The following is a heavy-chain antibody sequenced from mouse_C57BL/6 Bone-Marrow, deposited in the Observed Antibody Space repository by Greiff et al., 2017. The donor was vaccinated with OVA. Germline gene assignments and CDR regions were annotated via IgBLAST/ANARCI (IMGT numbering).Heavy chain of an antibody. CDR2: IAPEDGET. Sequence: EVMLVESGAELVKPGASVTLSCTASGFNNKDYYMHWVKQRTAQGLAWIGRIAPEDGETKYAPKFQGKAPITADTSSNTAYLQLSSLTSEDTAVDDCARDYYGSSLAYWGQGTLVTVSA. J-gene: IGHJ3*01. V-gene: IGHV14-2*01. CDR1: GFNNKDYY. CDR3: ARDYYGSSLAY. D-gene: IGHD1-1*01.